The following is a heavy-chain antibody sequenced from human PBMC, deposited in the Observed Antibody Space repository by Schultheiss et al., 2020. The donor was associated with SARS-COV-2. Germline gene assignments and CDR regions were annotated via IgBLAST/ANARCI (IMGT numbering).Heavy chain of an antibody. J-gene: IGHJ5*02. V-gene: IGHV4-34*01. Sequence: GSLRLSCAVSGGSFSGYYWTWIRQTPGKGLEWIGEINQSGGTNYNPSLKSRVKISVDTSKNQFSLKLSSVTAADTAVYYCARDTRAYCSGGSCNWFDPWGQGTLVTVSS. D-gene: IGHD2-15*01. CDR3: ARDTRAYCSGGSCNWFDP. CDR2: INQSGGT. CDR1: GGSFSGYY.